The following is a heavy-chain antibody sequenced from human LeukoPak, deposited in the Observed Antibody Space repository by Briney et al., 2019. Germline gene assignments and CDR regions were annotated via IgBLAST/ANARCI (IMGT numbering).Heavy chain of an antibody. CDR1: GFTFSSYS. D-gene: IGHD3-10*01. V-gene: IGHV3-48*01. CDR2: ISSSSSTI. Sequence: GGSLRLSCAASGFTFSSYSMNWVRQAPGKGLEWVSYISSSSSTIYYADSVKGRFTISRDNAKNSLYLQMNSLRAEDTAVYYCARRGQGFGELWPTADFDYWGQGTLATVSS. CDR3: ARRGQGFGELWPTADFDY. J-gene: IGHJ4*02.